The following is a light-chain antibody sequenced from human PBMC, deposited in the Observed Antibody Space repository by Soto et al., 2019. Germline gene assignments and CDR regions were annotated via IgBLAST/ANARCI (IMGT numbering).Light chain of an antibody. CDR3: QQFGNSPWT. Sequence: VLSQSPGRLALSPGERATLSWRASQSVPSTYFAWYQQKSGQPPRLLISGTSNRATGIQDRFSGSVSGRDFTLTISRLESEDVAVYFCQQFGNSPWTFGQGTKVDI. V-gene: IGKV3-20*01. CDR1: QSVPSTY. CDR2: GTS. J-gene: IGKJ1*01.